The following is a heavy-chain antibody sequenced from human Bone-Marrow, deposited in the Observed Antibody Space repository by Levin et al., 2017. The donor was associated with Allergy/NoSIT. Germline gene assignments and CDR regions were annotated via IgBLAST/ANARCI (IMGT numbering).Heavy chain of an antibody. D-gene: IGHD2-15*01. V-gene: IGHV4-34*01. CDR1: GGSFSGYY. Sequence: PGGSLRLSCAVYGGSFSGYYWSWIRQPPGKGLEWIGEINHSGSTNYNPSLKSRVTISVDTSKNQFSLKLSSVTAADTAVYYCARATVVVVAATHKGYYYYYYMDVWGKGTTVTVSS. CDR3: ARATVVVVAATHKGYYYYYYMDV. CDR2: INHSGST. J-gene: IGHJ6*03.